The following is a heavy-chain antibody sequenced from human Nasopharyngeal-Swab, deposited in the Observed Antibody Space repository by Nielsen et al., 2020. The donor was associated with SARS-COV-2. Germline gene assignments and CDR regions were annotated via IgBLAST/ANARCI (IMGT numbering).Heavy chain of an antibody. Sequence: GSSLKLSCAASGLPFSGYSMNWVRQAPGEGLEWVSSISSSGSYIFYADSVKGRFTISRDNSKNSLYLQMNNLRAEDTALYYCTRERGYSYGYSDYWGQGTLVTVSS. V-gene: IGHV3-21*01. D-gene: IGHD5-18*01. J-gene: IGHJ4*02. CDR2: ISSSGSYI. CDR1: GLPFSGYS. CDR3: TRERGYSYGYSDY.